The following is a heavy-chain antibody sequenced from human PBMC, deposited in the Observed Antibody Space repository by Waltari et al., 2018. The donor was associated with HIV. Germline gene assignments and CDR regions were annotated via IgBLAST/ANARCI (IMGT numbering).Heavy chain of an antibody. J-gene: IGHJ4*02. CDR1: GGSISSSNW. CDR3: ARVSSLTGYYKALDY. D-gene: IGHD3-9*01. Sequence: TCVVSGGSISSSNWWSWVRQPPGKGLEWIGEIYHSGSTNYNPSLKSRVTISVDKSKDKFTLKLRSVTAADTAVYFCARVSSLTGYYKALDYWGQGTLVTVSS. V-gene: IGHV4-4*01. CDR2: IYHSGST.